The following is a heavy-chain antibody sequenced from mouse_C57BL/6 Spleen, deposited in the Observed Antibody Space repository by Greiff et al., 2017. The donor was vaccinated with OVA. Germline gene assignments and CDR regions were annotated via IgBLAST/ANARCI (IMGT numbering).Heavy chain of an antibody. CDR2: IYPGSGST. CDR3: ARGGFDY. CDR1: GYTFTSYW. V-gene: IGHV1-55*01. J-gene: IGHJ2*01. Sequence: QVQLKESGAELVKPGASVKMSCKASGYTFTSYWITWVKQRPGQGLEWIGDIYPGSGSTNYNEKFKSKATLTVDTSSSTAYMQLSSLTSEDSAVYYCARGGFDYWGQGTTLTVSS.